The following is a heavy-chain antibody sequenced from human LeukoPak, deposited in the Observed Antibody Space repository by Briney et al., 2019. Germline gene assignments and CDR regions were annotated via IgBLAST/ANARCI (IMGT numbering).Heavy chain of an antibody. CDR2: ISSSGSTI. Sequence: GGSLRLSCAASGFTFSSYSMNWVRQAPGKGLEWVSYISSSGSTIYYADSVKGRFTISRDNAKNSLYLQMNSLRAEDTAVYYCARDPGSGWTLFDYWGQGTLVTVSS. J-gene: IGHJ4*02. V-gene: IGHV3-48*04. CDR1: GFTFSSYS. CDR3: ARDPGSGWTLFDY. D-gene: IGHD6-19*01.